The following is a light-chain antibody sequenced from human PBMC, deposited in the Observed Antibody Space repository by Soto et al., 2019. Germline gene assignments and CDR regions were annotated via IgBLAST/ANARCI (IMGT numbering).Light chain of an antibody. CDR1: QGISNY. J-gene: IGKJ1*01. Sequence: DIQMTQSPSSLSASVRDRVTITCRASQGISNYLAWYQQKPGKVPKLLIYAASTLQSGVTSRFIGSGSGTDFTLTISSLQAEDVATYYCQKYDSAPWTFGQGTKVEIK. CDR3: QKYDSAPWT. V-gene: IGKV1-27*01. CDR2: AAS.